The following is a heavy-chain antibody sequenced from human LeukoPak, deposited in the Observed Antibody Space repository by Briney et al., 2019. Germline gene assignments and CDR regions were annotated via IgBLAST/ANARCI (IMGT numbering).Heavy chain of an antibody. D-gene: IGHD3-22*01. V-gene: IGHV5-51*01. CDR1: GYSFTNYW. Sequence: GESLKISCKGSGYSFTNYWIGWVRPMPGKGLEWMGIIYPGDSDTKYSPSFQGQVTISADKSISTAYLQWSSLKSSDTAMYYCATLRSGYYYDYFDYWGQGTLVTVSS. CDR3: ATLRSGYYYDYFDY. J-gene: IGHJ4*02. CDR2: IYPGDSDT.